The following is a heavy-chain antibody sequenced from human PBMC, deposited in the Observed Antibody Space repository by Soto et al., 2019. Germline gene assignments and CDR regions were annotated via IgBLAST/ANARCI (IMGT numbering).Heavy chain of an antibody. D-gene: IGHD3-22*01. CDR2: MNPNSGNT. CDR1: GYTFTSYD. J-gene: IGHJ3*02. Sequence: ASVKVSCKASGYTFTSYDINWVRQATGQGLEWMGWMNPNSGNTGYAQKFQGRVTMTRNTSISTAYMELSSLRSEDTAVYYCATLIDSSGYGGAFDIWGQRTMVTVSS. CDR3: ATLIDSSGYGGAFDI. V-gene: IGHV1-8*01.